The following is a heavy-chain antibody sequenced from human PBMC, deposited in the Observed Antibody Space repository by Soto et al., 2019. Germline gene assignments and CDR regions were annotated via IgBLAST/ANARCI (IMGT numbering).Heavy chain of an antibody. CDR1: GFTFSSYA. V-gene: IGHV3-23*01. CDR2: ISGSGGST. J-gene: IGHJ4*02. Sequence: EVQLLESGGGLVQPGASLRLSCAASGFTFSSYAMSWVRQAPGKGLEWVSVISGSGGSTYFADSVKGRFTISRDNSKNTLYLQMNSLRAEDTAVYYCARNKYYYDSSGSLDYWGQGTLVTVSS. D-gene: IGHD3-22*01. CDR3: ARNKYYYDSSGSLDY.